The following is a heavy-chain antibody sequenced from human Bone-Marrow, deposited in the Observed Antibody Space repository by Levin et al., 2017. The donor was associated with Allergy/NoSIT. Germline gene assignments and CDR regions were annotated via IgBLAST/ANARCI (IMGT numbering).Heavy chain of an antibody. CDR2: ISSDGSST. Sequence: GESLKISCAASGVTFSSYWMHWVRQAPGKGLVWVSRISSDGSSTTYADSVKGRFTISRDNAKNTLYLQMNSLRAEDTAVYYCARGGGGYSYGWGQGTLVTVSS. J-gene: IGHJ4*02. CDR3: ARGGGGYSYG. CDR1: GVTFSSYW. D-gene: IGHD5-18*01. V-gene: IGHV3-74*01.